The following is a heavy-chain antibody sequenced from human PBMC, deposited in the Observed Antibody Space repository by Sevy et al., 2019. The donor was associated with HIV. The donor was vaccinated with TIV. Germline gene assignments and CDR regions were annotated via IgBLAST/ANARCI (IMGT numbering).Heavy chain of an antibody. CDR3: AKDSTVVTPSNAFDI. J-gene: IGHJ3*02. V-gene: IGHV3-33*06. CDR1: GFTFSSYG. CDR2: IWYDGSNK. D-gene: IGHD2-15*01. Sequence: GGSLRLSCAASGFTFSSYGMHWVRQAPGKGLEWVAVIWYDGSNKYYADSVKGRFTISRDNSKNTLYLQMNSLRAEDTAVYYCAKDSTVVTPSNAFDIWGQGTMVTVSS.